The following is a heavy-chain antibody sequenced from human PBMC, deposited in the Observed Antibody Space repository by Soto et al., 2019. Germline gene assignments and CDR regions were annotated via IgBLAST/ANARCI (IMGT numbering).Heavy chain of an antibody. CDR2: IYHSGST. CDR3: ARDKAYSSSWFPRLGYFDL. D-gene: IGHD6-13*01. J-gene: IGHJ2*01. CDR1: GGSISSSNW. V-gene: IGHV4-4*02. Sequence: QVQLQESGPGLVKHSGTLSLTCAVSGGSISSSNWWSWVRQPPGKGLEWIGEIYHSGSTNYNPSLKSRVTISVDKSKNQFSLKLSSVTAADTAVYYCARDKAYSSSWFPRLGYFDLWGRGTLVTVSS.